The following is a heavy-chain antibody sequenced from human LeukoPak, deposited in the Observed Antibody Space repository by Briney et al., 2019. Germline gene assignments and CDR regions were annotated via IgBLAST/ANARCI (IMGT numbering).Heavy chain of an antibody. V-gene: IGHV3-23*01. CDR1: RFTFSSSA. Sequence: GGSLRLSCAASRFTFSSSAMSWVRQAPGKGLEWVSSISGSGGSTYSTDSVKGRFTISRDNSKSTLYLQMNSLRVEDTAIYYCAKGGPQIFDYWGQGTLVTVSS. J-gene: IGHJ4*02. CDR2: ISGSGGST. CDR3: AKGGPQIFDY.